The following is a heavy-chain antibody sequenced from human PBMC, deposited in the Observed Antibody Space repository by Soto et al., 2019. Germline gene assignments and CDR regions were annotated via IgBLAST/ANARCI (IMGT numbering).Heavy chain of an antibody. V-gene: IGHV3-23*01. Sequence: EVQLLESGGGLVQPGGSLRLSCAASGFTFSNYAMSWVRQAPGEGPEWISAITGSGGSTYHADSVKGRFTISRDNSKNTLYLQMNSLRVEDSAQYSCAKGSAHASPYYFDWWGQRTLVTVSS. J-gene: IGHJ4*02. CDR2: ITGSGGST. CDR1: GFTFSNYA. CDR3: AKGSAHASPYYFDW.